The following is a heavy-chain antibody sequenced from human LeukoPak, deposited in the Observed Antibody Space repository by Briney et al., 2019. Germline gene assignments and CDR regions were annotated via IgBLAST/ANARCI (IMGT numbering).Heavy chain of an antibody. CDR3: ARAYCSGGSCYSKYFDY. D-gene: IGHD2-15*01. Sequence: SETLSLTCTVSGGSISNYYWSWIRQPPGKGLEWIGYIYYSGSTNYNPSLKSRVAISADTSKNQFSLKLSSVTAADTAVYYCARAYCSGGSCYSKYFDYWGQGTLVTVSS. CDR2: IYYSGST. V-gene: IGHV4-59*01. J-gene: IGHJ4*02. CDR1: GGSISNYY.